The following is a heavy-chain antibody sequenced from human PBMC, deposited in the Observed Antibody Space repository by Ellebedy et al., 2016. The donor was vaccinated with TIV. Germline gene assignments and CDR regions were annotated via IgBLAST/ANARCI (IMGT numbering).Heavy chain of an antibody. CDR1: GFTFSNYW. Sequence: GESLKISXAASGFTFSNYWMHWVRQAPGKGLVWVSRINSDGSTTNYADSVKGRFTVSRDNAKNTLYLQMNSLRADDTALYYCLSGSGGYWGQGTLVTVSS. CDR3: LSGSGGY. J-gene: IGHJ4*02. D-gene: IGHD2-15*01. V-gene: IGHV3-74*01. CDR2: INSDGSTT.